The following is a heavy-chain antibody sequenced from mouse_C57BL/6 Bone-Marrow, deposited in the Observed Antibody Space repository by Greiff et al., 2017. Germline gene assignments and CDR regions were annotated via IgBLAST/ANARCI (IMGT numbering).Heavy chain of an antibody. D-gene: IGHD2-4*01. J-gene: IGHJ3*01. V-gene: IGHV3-5*02. CDR1: GISITTGNYR. CDR3: ARNDYDAWFAY. Sequence: EVMLVESGPGLVKPSQTVSLTCTVTGISITTGNYRWSWIRQFPGNKLEWIGYIYYSGTITYNPSLTSRTTITRDTSKNQFFLEMNSLTAEDTATYYCARNDYDAWFAYWGQGTLVTVSA. CDR2: IYYSGTI.